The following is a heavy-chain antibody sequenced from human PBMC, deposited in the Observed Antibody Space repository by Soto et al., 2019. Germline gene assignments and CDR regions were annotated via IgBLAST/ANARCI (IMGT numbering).Heavy chain of an antibody. J-gene: IGHJ6*02. Sequence: QVHVVQSGGEMKKPGASVKVSCKPSAYNLAGDGFTWVRQAPGQGLEWMGWINVHSGDTNYAQKFQDRFSLTTDTSTRTVYMELRNLRSDDTAVYYCARRGNPLMAAWGQGTTVIVSS. CDR3: ARRGNPLMAA. V-gene: IGHV1-18*01. CDR1: AYNLAGDG. CDR2: INVHSGDT.